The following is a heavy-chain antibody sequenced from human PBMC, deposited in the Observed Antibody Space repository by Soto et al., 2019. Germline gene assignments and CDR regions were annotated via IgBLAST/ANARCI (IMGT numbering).Heavy chain of an antibody. J-gene: IGHJ1*01. Sequence: ASVKVSCKASGGTFSSYAISWVRQAPGQGLEWMGGIIPIFGTANYAQKFQGRVTITADESTSTAYMELSSLRSEDTAVYYCAIANSRYYARSAYPLGFQHWGHGTLITVSS. CDR3: AIANSRYYARSAYPLGFQH. CDR2: IIPIFGTA. CDR1: GGTFSSYA. V-gene: IGHV1-69*13. D-gene: IGHD3-22*01.